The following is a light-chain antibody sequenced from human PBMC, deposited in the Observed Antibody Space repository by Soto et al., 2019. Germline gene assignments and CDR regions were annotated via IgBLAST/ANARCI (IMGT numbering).Light chain of an antibody. CDR2: EVS. CDR3: SSYAGSSYV. Sequence: QSALTQPPSASGSHGQSVTISCTGTSSDVGGYNYVSWYQQHPGKAPKLMIYEVSKRPSGVPDRFSGSKSGNTASLTVSGLQAEDEADYYCSSYAGSSYVFGTGTKLTVL. J-gene: IGLJ1*01. V-gene: IGLV2-8*01. CDR1: SSDVGGYNY.